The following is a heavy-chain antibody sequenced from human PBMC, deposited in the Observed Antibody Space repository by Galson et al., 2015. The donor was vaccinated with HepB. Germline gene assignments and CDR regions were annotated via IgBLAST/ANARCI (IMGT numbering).Heavy chain of an antibody. J-gene: IGHJ4*02. CDR2: IIPIFGTA. Sequence: SVKVSCKASGGTFSSYAISWVRQAPGQGLEWMGGIIPIFGTANYAQKFQGRVTITADESTSTAYMELSSLRSEDTAVYYCARDRGVAAARYFDYWGQGTLVTVSS. D-gene: IGHD6-13*01. CDR3: ARDRGVAAARYFDY. V-gene: IGHV1-69*13. CDR1: GGTFSSYA.